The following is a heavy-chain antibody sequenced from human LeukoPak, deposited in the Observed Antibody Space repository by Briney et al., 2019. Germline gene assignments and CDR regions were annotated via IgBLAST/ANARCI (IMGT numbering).Heavy chain of an antibody. Sequence: PSETLSLTCTVSGGSISSSSSDYYWGWVRQPPGKGLEWIGSISYSGSTYYNPSLKSRVTISADTSNNQFSLKLTSVTAADTAVYYCARDKIEGGSHRDWGQGTLVTVSS. D-gene: IGHD1-26*01. CDR1: GGSISSSSSDYY. V-gene: IGHV4-39*07. CDR3: ARDKIEGGSHRD. CDR2: ISYSGST. J-gene: IGHJ4*02.